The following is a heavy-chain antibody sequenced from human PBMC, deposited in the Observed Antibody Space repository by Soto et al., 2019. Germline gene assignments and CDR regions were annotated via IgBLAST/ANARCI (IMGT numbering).Heavy chain of an antibody. CDR2: ISSSSNYI. Sequence: GGSLRLSCAASGFISTSYSINWVRQSPGKGLEWVSSISSSSNYIYCADSVKGRFTISRDNAKNSLYLQMNSLIAEDTAVYYCARGSSSNIDYWGQGTLVTVSS. CDR3: ARGSSSNIDY. V-gene: IGHV3-21*01. CDR1: GFISTSYS. J-gene: IGHJ4*02. D-gene: IGHD3-10*01.